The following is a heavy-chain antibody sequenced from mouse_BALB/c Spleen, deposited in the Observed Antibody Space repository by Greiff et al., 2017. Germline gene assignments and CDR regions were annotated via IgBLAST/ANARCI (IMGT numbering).Heavy chain of an antibody. CDR3: AREGSSGQYYYAMDY. D-gene: IGHD3-1*01. Sequence: EVMLVESGPGLVKPSQSLSLTCTVTGYSITSDYAWNWIRQFPGNKLEWMGYISYSGSTSYNPSLKSRISITRDTSKNQFFLQLNSVTTEDTATYYCAREGSSGQYYYAMDYWGQGTSVTVSS. J-gene: IGHJ4*01. CDR2: ISYSGST. CDR1: GYSITSDYA. V-gene: IGHV3-2*02.